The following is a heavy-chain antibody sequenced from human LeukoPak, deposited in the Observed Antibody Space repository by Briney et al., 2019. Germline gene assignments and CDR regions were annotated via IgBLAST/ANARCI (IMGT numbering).Heavy chain of an antibody. CDR3: ARGFTVTTPDY. V-gene: IGHV4-59*01. D-gene: IGHD4-17*01. CDR1: GGSISSYY. CDR2: IYYSGST. Sequence: SETLSLTCTVSGGSISSYYWSWIRQPPGKGLEWIGYIYYSGSTNYNPSLKSRVTISVDTSKNQFSLKLSSVTAADTAVYYCARGFTVTTPDYWGQGTLVTVSS. J-gene: IGHJ4*02.